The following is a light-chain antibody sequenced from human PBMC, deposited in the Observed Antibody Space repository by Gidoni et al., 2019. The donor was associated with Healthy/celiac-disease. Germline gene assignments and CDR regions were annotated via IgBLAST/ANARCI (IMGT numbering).Light chain of an antibody. J-gene: IGKJ1*01. Sequence: ELVLTQSPGTLSLSPGERATLSCMASQSVSSSYLAWYQQKPGQAPRLLIYGASSRATGIPDRFSGSGSGTDFTLNISRLETEDFAVYYCQQYGSSPRTFGQGTKVEIK. V-gene: IGKV3-20*01. CDR2: GAS. CDR3: QQYGSSPRT. CDR1: QSVSSSY.